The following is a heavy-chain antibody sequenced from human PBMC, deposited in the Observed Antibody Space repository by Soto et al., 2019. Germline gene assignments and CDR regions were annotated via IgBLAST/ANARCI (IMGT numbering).Heavy chain of an antibody. J-gene: IGHJ6*02. CDR1: GGSFDDFY. CDR3: ARGQLVWYGDLTPYHRDMDV. Sequence: SETLSLSCAFYGGSFDDFYWSWVRQSPGKGLEWVGEISHDGGTNYSPSLASRVSISVDTSKNQFSLHLRSVTAADTGLYYCARGQLVWYGDLTPYHRDMDVWGQGTTVTVSS. D-gene: IGHD3-10*01. V-gene: IGHV4-34*01. CDR2: ISHDGGT.